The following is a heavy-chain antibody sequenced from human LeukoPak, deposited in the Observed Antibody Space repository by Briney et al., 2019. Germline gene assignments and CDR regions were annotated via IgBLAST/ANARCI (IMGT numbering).Heavy chain of an antibody. D-gene: IGHD5-12*01. J-gene: IGHJ5*02. V-gene: IGHV4-59*08. Sequence: SETLSLTCTVSGGSISSYYWSWIRQPPGKGLEWIGYIYYSGSTNYNPSLKSRVTISVDTSKNQFSLKLRSVTAADTAVYYCAASGFLRWFDPWGQGTLVTVSP. CDR2: IYYSGST. CDR3: AASGFLRWFDP. CDR1: GGSISSYY.